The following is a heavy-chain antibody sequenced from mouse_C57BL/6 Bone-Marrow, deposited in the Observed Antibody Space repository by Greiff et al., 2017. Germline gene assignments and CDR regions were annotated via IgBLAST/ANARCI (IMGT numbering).Heavy chain of an antibody. CDR3: ARGYYDSSGEYYFDY. D-gene: IGHD1-1*01. Sequence: EVQLQQSVAELVRPGASVKLSCTASGFNIKNTYMHWVKQRPEQGLEWIGRIDPANGNTTYAPKFQGKATITADTSSNTAYLQLSSLTSEDTAIYYCARGYYDSSGEYYFDYWGQGTTLTVSS. J-gene: IGHJ2*01. CDR2: IDPANGNT. CDR1: GFNIKNTY. V-gene: IGHV14-3*01.